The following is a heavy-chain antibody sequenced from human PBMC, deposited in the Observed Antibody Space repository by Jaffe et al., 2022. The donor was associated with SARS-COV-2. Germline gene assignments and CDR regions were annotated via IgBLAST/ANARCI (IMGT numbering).Heavy chain of an antibody. CDR1: GGTFSSYA. Sequence: QVQLVQSGAEVKKPGSSVKVSCKASGGTFSSYAISWVRQAPGQGLEWMGGIIPIFGTANYAQKFQGRVTITADESTSTAYMELSSLRSEDTAVYYCARALRGVVVVAATSVFDAFDIWGQGTMVTVSS. CDR2: IIPIFGTA. V-gene: IGHV1-69*01. J-gene: IGHJ3*02. CDR3: ARALRGVVVVAATSVFDAFDI. D-gene: IGHD2-15*01.